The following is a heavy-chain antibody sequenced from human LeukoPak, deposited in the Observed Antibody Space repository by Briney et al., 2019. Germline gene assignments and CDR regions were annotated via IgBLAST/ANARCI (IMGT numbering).Heavy chain of an antibody. CDR1: GFTFSNYY. CDR3: ARGVGGYYGFDL. J-gene: IGHJ3*01. Sequence: PGGSLRLSCAASGFTFSNYYMSWVRQAPGKGLEWVAVIWYDGSNKYHAESVKGRFTISRDNSKNTLYLQMNSLRAEYAAVYYCARGVGGYYGFDLWGERTMLTVSS. D-gene: IGHD5-12*01. CDR2: IWYDGSNK. V-gene: IGHV3-33*01.